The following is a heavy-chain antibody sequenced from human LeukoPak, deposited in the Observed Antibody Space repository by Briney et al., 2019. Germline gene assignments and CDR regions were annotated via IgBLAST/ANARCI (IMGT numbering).Heavy chain of an antibody. D-gene: IGHD2-2*01. CDR2: IYYSGST. V-gene: IGHV4-31*03. CDR3: ASRPDFFGGMDV. Sequence: PSETLSLTCTVSGGSISSGGYYWSWIRQHPGKGLEWIGYIYYSGSTYYNPSLKSRVTISVDTSKNQFSLRLNSVTAADTAVYYCASRPDFFGGMDVWGQGTSVTVS. CDR1: GGSISSGGYY. J-gene: IGHJ6*02.